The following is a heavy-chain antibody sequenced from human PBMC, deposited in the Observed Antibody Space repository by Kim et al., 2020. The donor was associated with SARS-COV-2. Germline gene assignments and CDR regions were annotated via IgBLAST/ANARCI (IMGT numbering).Heavy chain of an antibody. CDR2: IWYDGSNK. CDR1: GFTFSSYG. CDR3: AKGVVAPSDY. J-gene: IGHJ4*02. Sequence: GGSLRLSCAASGFTFSSYGMHWVRQAPGKGLEWVAVIWYDGSNKYYADSVKGRFTTSRDNSKNTLYLQMNSLRAEDTAVYYCAKGVVAPSDYWGQGTLVTVSS. V-gene: IGHV3-33*06. D-gene: IGHD3-22*01.